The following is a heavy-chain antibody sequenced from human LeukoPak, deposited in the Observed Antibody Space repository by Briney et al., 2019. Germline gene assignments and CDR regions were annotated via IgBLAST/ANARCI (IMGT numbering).Heavy chain of an antibody. CDR2: ISSSSSYI. V-gene: IGHV3-21*01. J-gene: IGHJ3*02. CDR3: AREAPGAFDI. CDR1: GFTFSSYS. Sequence: GGSLRLSCAASGFTFSSYSMNWVRQAPGKGLEWVSSISSSSSYIYYADSVKGRFTISRDNAKNSLYLQMNSLRAENTAVYYCAREAPGAFDIWGQGTMVTVSS.